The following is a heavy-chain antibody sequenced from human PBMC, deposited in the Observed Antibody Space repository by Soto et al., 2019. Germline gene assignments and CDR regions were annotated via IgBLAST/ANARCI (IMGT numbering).Heavy chain of an antibody. CDR3: ATMGTPATGLYYFDY. D-gene: IGHD2-15*01. CDR2: ISYSGSA. V-gene: IGHV4-30-4*01. CDR1: GGSISSGNYY. Sequence: QVQLQESGPGLVKPSQTLSLTCTVSGGSISSGNYYWSWIRQPPGKGLEWIGFISYSGSAYYHPSPKSRVTISLDTSKNQFSLNLSFVTAADTAVYYCATMGTPATGLYYFDYWGQGTLVTVSS. J-gene: IGHJ4*02.